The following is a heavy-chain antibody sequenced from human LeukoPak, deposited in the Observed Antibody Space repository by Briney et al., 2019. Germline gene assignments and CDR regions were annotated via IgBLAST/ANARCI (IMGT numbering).Heavy chain of an antibody. CDR1: GFTFSNAW. D-gene: IGHD3-22*01. J-gene: IGHJ4*02. V-gene: IGHV3-15*01. CDR2: IKSKTDGGTT. Sequence: GGSLRLSCAASGFTFSNAWMSWVRQAPGKGLGWVGRIKSKTDGGTTDYAAPVKGRFTISRDDSKNTLYLQMNSLKTEDTAVYYCTTGESLYYYDHTDFDYWGQGTLVTVSS. CDR3: TTGESLYYYDHTDFDY.